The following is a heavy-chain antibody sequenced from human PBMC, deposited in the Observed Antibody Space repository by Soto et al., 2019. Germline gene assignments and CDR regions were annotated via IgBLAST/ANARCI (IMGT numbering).Heavy chain of an antibody. J-gene: IGHJ4*02. V-gene: IGHV1-69*08. Sequence: QVQLVQSGAEVKKPGSSVKVSCKASGGTFSSYTISWVRQAPGQGLEWMGRIIPILGIANYAQKFQGRVTITADKSTSTAYMELSSLRSEDMAVYYCAGDRQQLDPPPQLDYWGQGTLVTVSS. D-gene: IGHD6-13*01. CDR2: IIPILGIA. CDR1: GGTFSSYT. CDR3: AGDRQQLDPPPQLDY.